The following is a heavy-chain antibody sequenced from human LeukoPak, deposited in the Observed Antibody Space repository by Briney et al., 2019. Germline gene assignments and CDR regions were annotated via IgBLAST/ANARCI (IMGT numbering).Heavy chain of an antibody. D-gene: IGHD3-10*01. Sequence: SETLSLTCTVSGGSISSGSYYWRWIRQPAGKGLEWIGRIYTSGSTNYNPSLKSRVTISVDTSKNQFSLKLSSVTAADTAVYYCARGYGSGSPSAYYFDYWGQGTLVTVSS. CDR2: IYTSGST. J-gene: IGHJ4*02. CDR3: ARGYGSGSPSAYYFDY. CDR1: GGSISSGSYY. V-gene: IGHV4-61*02.